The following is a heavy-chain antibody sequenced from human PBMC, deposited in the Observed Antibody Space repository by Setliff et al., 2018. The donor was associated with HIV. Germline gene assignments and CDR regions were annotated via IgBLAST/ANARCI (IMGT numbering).Heavy chain of an antibody. CDR2: ITSSGSTI. D-gene: IGHD6-13*01. J-gene: IGHJ4*02. Sequence: GGSLRLSCAASGFTFSDYYMSWIRQAPGKGLEWVSYITSSGSTIYYADSVKGRFTISRDNAKSSLYLQMNSLRAEDTAIYYCATQTGFYNSHWYDYWGQGTMVTVSS. CDR1: GFTFSDYY. CDR3: ATQTGFYNSHWYDY. V-gene: IGHV3-11*04.